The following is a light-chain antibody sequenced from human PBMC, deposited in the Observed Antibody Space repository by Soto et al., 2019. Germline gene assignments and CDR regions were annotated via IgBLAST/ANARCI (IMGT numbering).Light chain of an antibody. J-gene: IGKJ2*01. CDR2: GAF. V-gene: IGKV3-15*01. CDR3: QQYDKWPYT. CDR1: QSVSSRY. Sequence: EIVLTQSPGTLSLSPGERATLSCRASQSVSSRYLPWYQQKPGQAPRLLIYGAFIRAPGFPVTFRGTGSGSEFTLTISSLQSEEGALYYCQQYDKWPYTFGQGTNLEIK.